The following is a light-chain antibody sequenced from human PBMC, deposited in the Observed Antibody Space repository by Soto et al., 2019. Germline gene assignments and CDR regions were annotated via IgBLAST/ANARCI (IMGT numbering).Light chain of an antibody. CDR2: DAS. CDR1: QSVSSY. Sequence: LTQAPATLSLYPGERSTPSCRASQSVSSYLAWYQQKPGQAPRLLIYDASNRATGIPARFSGSGSGTDFTLTISSLEPEDFAVYYCQQRSNWPHITSCQGTRLEIK. V-gene: IGKV3-11*01. CDR3: QQRSNWPHIT. J-gene: IGKJ5*01.